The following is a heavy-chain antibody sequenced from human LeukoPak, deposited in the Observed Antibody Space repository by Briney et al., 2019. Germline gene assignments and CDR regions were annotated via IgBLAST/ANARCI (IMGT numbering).Heavy chain of an antibody. D-gene: IGHD1-1*01. J-gene: IGHJ3*02. CDR3: TRGPSNGASDI. Sequence: ASVKVSCKASKDTFTDQYMHWVRQSPGQGLEWMGWINPYSGGTAYAQEFQGRVTMTRDTSTNTFYMEVTRLTSDDTALYYCTRGPSNGASDIWGQGTSVSVSS. V-gene: IGHV1-2*02. CDR1: KDTFTDQY. CDR2: INPYSGGT.